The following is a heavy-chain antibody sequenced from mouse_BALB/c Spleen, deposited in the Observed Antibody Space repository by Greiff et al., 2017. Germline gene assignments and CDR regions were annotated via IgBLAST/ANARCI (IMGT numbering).Heavy chain of an antibody. V-gene: IGHV1-80*01. J-gene: IGHJ2*01. CDR3: ARRNDYGNYFDY. CDR1: GYAFSSYW. D-gene: IGHD2-4*01. CDR2: IYPGDGDT. Sequence: VQLQQSGAELVRPGSSVKISCKASGYAFSSYWMNWVKQRPGQGLEWIGQIYPGDGDTNYNGKFKGKATLTADKSSSTAYMELARLTSEDSAIYYCARRNDYGNYFDYWGQGTTLTVSS.